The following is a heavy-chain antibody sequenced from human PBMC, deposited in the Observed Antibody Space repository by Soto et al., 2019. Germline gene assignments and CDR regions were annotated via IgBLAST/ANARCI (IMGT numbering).Heavy chain of an antibody. CDR2: ISGSGGST. D-gene: IGHD3-22*01. V-gene: IGHV3-23*01. CDR1: GFTVNRYA. Sequence: GSMRLCCAASGFTVNRYAMSLVRKAQGKGLEWVSAISGSGGSTYYADSVKGRFTISRDNSKNTLYLQMNSLRAEDTAVYYCAKDYYDSRGYYDWFDPWGQGTLVTVSS. J-gene: IGHJ5*02. CDR3: AKDYYDSRGYYDWFDP.